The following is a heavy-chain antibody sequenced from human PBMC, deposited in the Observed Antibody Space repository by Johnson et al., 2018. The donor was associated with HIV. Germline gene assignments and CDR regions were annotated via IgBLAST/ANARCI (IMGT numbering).Heavy chain of an antibody. D-gene: IGHD1-26*01. CDR1: GFTFDDYA. CDR2: IRWNSGTI. V-gene: IGHV3-9*01. CDR3: AKDLINSGIDPQAFDI. Sequence: VQLVESGGGLVQPGRSLRLSCAASGFTFDDYAMHWVRQPPGKGLEWVSGIRWNSGTIGYADSVKGRFTISRDNAKNSLFLQMNSLRAEDTALYYCAKDLINSGIDPQAFDIWGQGTMVSVSS. J-gene: IGHJ3*02.